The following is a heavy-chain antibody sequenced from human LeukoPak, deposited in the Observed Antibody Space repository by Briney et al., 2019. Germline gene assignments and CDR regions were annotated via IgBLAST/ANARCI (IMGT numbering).Heavy chain of an antibody. J-gene: IGHJ4*02. D-gene: IGHD6-19*01. CDR1: GFTFSRNW. V-gene: IGHV3-74*01. CDR2: INSDGSST. Sequence: QPRGSLRLSCAASGFTFSRNWMRWVRQAPGKGLVWVSRINSDGSSTTYADSVKGRFTISRDNAKNTLHLQMNSLRAEDTAVYYCVRDLGIAVAPGYWGQGTLVTVS. CDR3: VRDLGIAVAPGY.